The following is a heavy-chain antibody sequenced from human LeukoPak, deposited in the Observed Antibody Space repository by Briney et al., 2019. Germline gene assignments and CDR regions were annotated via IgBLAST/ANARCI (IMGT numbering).Heavy chain of an antibody. J-gene: IGHJ4*02. CDR3: ARDVDELGYCSSTSCRRLYYFDY. CDR2: INPNSGGT. D-gene: IGHD2-2*01. CDR1: GYTLTGYY. Sequence: ASVKVSCKASGYTLTGYYTHWGRQAPGQGLEWMGWINPNSGGTNYAQKFQGRVTMTRDTSISTAYMEVSRLRSDDTAVYYCARDVDELGYCSSTSCRRLYYFDYWGQGTLVTVSS. V-gene: IGHV1-2*02.